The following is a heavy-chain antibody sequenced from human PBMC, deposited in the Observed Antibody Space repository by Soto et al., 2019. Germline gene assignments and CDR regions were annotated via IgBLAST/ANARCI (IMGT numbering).Heavy chain of an antibody. CDR2: IGVHSGNT. CDR3: TRAYGAETFDF. Sequence: GASVKVSCKASSYTSTTYGISWVRQAPGQGLEWMGWIGVHSGNTNYAQKVQDRVTMTQNTAIGTAYMELSSLRSDDTATYYCTRAYGAETFDFWGQGTRVTVSS. CDR1: SYTSTTYG. V-gene: IGHV1-18*01. J-gene: IGHJ5*01. D-gene: IGHD3-10*01.